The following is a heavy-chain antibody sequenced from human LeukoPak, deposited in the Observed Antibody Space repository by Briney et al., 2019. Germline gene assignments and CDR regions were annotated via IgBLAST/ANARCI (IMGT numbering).Heavy chain of an antibody. CDR3: EGRGSGSYYNQFFDY. D-gene: IGHD3-10*01. V-gene: IGHV3-49*04. Sequence: GGSLRLSCTASGFTFGDYAMSWVRQAPGKGLEWVGFIRSKAYGGTTEYAASVKGRFTISRDDSKSIAYLQMNGLKTEDTAVYYCEGRGSGSYYNQFFDYWGQGTLVTVSS. CDR2: IRSKAYGGTT. J-gene: IGHJ4*02. CDR1: GFTFGDYA.